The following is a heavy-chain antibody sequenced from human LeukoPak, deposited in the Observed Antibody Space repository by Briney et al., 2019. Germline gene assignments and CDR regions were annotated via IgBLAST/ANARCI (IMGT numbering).Heavy chain of an antibody. CDR1: GFTFSSYG. V-gene: IGHV3-30*18. J-gene: IGHJ4*02. Sequence: GGSLRLSCAASGFTFSSYGMHWVRQAPGKGLEWVAVISYDGSNKYYADSVKGRFTISRDNSKNTLYLQMNSLRAEDTAVYYCAKDGRQWLVRNEFDYWGQGTLVTVSS. CDR3: AKDGRQWLVRNEFDY. D-gene: IGHD6-19*01. CDR2: ISYDGSNK.